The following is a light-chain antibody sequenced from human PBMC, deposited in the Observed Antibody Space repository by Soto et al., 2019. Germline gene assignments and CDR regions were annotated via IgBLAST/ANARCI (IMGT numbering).Light chain of an antibody. CDR1: SSNIGAGYD. CDR3: SSYISSNTLVI. Sequence: QSVLTQPPSVSGAPGQRVTISCTGSSSNIGAGYDVHWYQQLPGTAPKLLIYGNSNRPSGVPDRFSGSKSGTSASLAITGLQAEDEADYYCSSYISSNTLVIFGGGTKLTVL. V-gene: IGLV1-40*01. J-gene: IGLJ2*01. CDR2: GNS.